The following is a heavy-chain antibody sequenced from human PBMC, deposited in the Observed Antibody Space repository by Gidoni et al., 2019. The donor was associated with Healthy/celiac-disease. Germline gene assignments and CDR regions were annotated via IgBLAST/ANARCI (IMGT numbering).Heavy chain of an antibody. CDR2: ISYDGSNK. CDR1: GFPFSSYG. Sequence: QVQLVESGGGVVQPGRSLRLSCAASGFPFSSYGMHWVRQAPGKGLEWVAVISYDGSNKHYADSVKGRFTISRDNSKNTLYLQMNSLRAEDTAVYYCAKDGGSGWYGDYFDYWGQGTLVTVSS. CDR3: AKDGGSGWYGDYFDY. J-gene: IGHJ4*02. V-gene: IGHV3-30*18. D-gene: IGHD6-19*01.